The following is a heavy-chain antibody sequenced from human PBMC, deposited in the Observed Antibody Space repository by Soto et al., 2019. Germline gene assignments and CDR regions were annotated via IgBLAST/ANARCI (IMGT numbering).Heavy chain of an antibody. Sequence: QLTLKESGPTLVQPTETLTLTCTFSGFSLTTSGVGVGWIRQPPGKALEWLAVVYWDDDKRYSPSLRSRLTITKDASKNQVVLTMTNMDPVDTATYYCAHRQAGYNSGWNEGYFDYWGQGTLVAVSS. J-gene: IGHJ4*02. D-gene: IGHD6-19*01. CDR3: AHRQAGYNSGWNEGYFDY. V-gene: IGHV2-5*02. CDR2: VYWDDDK. CDR1: GFSLTTSGVG.